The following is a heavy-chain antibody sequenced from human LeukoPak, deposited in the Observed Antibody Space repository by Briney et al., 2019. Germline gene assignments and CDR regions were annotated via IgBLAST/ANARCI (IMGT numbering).Heavy chain of an antibody. CDR1: GGTFSSYA. Sequence: ASVKVSCKASGGTFSSYAISWVRQAPGQGLEWTGGIIPIFGTANYAQKFQGRVTITADKATSTAYMELSSLRSEDTAVYYWARVSYHCSSTSCFAYYHYYMDVWGKGNTVTISS. D-gene: IGHD2-2*01. CDR2: IIPIFGTA. CDR3: ARVSYHCSSTSCFAYYHYYMDV. J-gene: IGHJ6*03. V-gene: IGHV1-69*06.